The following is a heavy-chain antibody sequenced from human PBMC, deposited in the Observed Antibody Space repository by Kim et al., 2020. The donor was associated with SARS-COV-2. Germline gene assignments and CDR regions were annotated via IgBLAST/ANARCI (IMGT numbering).Heavy chain of an antibody. V-gene: IGHV1-18*04. CDR2: ISAYNGNT. CDR3: ARGGDYVWVSYRYYFDY. CDR1: GYTFTSYG. D-gene: IGHD3-16*02. Sequence: ASVKVSCKASGYTFTSYGISWVRQAPGQGLEWMGWISAYNGNTNYAQKLQGRVTMTTDTSTSTAYMELRSLRSDDTAVYYCARGGDYVWVSYRYYFDYWGQGTLVNVSS. J-gene: IGHJ4*02.